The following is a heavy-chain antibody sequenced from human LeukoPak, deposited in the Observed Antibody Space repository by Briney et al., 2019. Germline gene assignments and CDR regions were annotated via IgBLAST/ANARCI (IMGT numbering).Heavy chain of an antibody. D-gene: IGHD1-26*01. V-gene: IGHV3-30*04. Sequence: GRSLRLSCAASGFTFSSYVMHWVRQAPGKGLEWVAVISYDGTNIFYGDSVKGRFTISRDNSKNTLFLQMNSLRPDDTAVYYCARDSRGGIGATCLDSWGQGTLVTVSS. CDR1: GFTFSSYV. CDR2: ISYDGTNI. J-gene: IGHJ4*02. CDR3: ARDSRGGIGATCLDS.